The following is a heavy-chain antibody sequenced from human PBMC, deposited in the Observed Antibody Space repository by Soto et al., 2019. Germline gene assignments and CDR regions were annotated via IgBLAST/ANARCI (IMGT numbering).Heavy chain of an antibody. Sequence: PSETLSLTCAVSGGSISSSNWWSWVRQPPGRGLEWIGEIYHSGGTNYNPSLKSRVTISVDKSKNQFSLKLSSVTAADTAVYYCARDGHDYSNYVFDYWGQGTLVTVSS. J-gene: IGHJ4*02. D-gene: IGHD4-4*01. CDR2: IYHSGGT. V-gene: IGHV4-4*02. CDR3: ARDGHDYSNYVFDY. CDR1: GGSISSSNW.